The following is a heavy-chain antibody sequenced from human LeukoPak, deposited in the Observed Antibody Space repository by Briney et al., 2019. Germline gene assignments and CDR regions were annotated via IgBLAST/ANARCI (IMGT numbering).Heavy chain of an antibody. CDR2: INPSGGST. D-gene: IGHD6-19*01. Sequence: ASVKVSCKASGYTFTSYDINWVRQATGQGLEWMGIINPSGGSTSYAQKFQGGVTLTRDTSTSTVYMELSSLSSEDTAVYYCARDVGSGWYYFDYWGQGTLVTVSS. CDR3: ARDVGSGWYYFDY. V-gene: IGHV1-46*01. J-gene: IGHJ4*02. CDR1: GYTFTSYD.